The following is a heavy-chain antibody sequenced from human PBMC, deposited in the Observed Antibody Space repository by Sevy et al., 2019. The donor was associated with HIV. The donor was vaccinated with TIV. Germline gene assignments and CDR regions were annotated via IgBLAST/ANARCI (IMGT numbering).Heavy chain of an antibody. J-gene: IGHJ4*02. CDR3: TREAIAGRKFDYFDY. Sequence: ASVKVSCKASGYTFSDYYIHWVRQAPGQGLEWMGRIKPDTGRPNYVQKLQGRVTMTRDTSINTLYMEMNSLRSDDTAIYYCTREAIAGRKFDYFDYWGRGTLVTVSS. V-gene: IGHV1-2*06. CDR1: GYTFSDYY. D-gene: IGHD6-13*01. CDR2: IKPDTGRP.